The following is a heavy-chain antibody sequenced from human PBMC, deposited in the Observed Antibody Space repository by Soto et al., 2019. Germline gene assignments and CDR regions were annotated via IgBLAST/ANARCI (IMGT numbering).Heavy chain of an antibody. J-gene: IGHJ6*02. V-gene: IGHV3-74*01. Sequence: GGSLRLSCAGSGFTFSGYWMHWVRQSPGKGLVWVSRINSDGTTTAYADSVKGRFTISRGNSKNTLYLQMSSLRAEDTAVYYCTHCSGESCHGGYFGMDVWGQGTTVTVSS. CDR3: THCSGESCHGGYFGMDV. CDR2: INSDGTTT. D-gene: IGHD2-15*01. CDR1: GFTFSGYW.